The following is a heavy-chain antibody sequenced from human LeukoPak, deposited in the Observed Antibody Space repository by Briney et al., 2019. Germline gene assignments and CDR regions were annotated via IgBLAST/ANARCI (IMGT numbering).Heavy chain of an antibody. Sequence: SETLSLTCTVSGGSISSSSYYWGWIRQPPGKGLEWIGSIYYSGSTYYNPSLKSRVTISVDTSKTQFSLKLSSVTAADTAVYYCARHRRRYYYYYYYMDVWGKGTTVTVSS. J-gene: IGHJ6*03. CDR3: ARHRRRYYYYYYYMDV. D-gene: IGHD1-14*01. V-gene: IGHV4-39*01. CDR2: IYYSGST. CDR1: GGSISSSSYY.